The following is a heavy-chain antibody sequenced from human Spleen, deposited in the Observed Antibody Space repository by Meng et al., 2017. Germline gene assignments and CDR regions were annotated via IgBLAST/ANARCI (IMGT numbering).Heavy chain of an antibody. V-gene: IGHV3-7*01. J-gene: IGHJ6*02. CDR1: GFTFSSYW. Sequence: SCAVSGFTFSSYWMSWVRQAPGKGLEWVANIKEDGSEKYYVDSVKGRFTISRDDAKNSLFLQMNSLRAEDTAVYFCARDLFRSSASYAVYYYYGMDVWGQGTAVTVSS. CDR3: ARDLFRSSASYAVYYYYGMDV. CDR2: IKEDGSEK. D-gene: IGHD6-19*01.